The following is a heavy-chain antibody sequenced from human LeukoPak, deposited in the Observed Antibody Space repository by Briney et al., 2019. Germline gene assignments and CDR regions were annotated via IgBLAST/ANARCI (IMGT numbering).Heavy chain of an antibody. CDR3: ARTMPGFYYYMDV. CDR1: GFTFRSYS. CDR2: ISSSSSYI. J-gene: IGHJ6*03. Sequence: GGSLRLSCAASGFTFRSYSMNWVRQAPGKGLEWVSSISSSSSYIYYADSVKGRYTISKDNAKNSLYLQMNSLRAEDTAVYYCARTMPGFYYYMDVWGKGTTVTVSS. D-gene: IGHD2-2*01. V-gene: IGHV3-21*01.